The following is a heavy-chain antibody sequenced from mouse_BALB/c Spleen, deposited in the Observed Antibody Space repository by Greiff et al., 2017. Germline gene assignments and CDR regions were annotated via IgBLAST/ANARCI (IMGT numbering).Heavy chain of an antibody. CDR2: ISSGGSYT. CDR1: GFTFSSYA. Sequence: EVMLVESGGGLVQPGGSLKLSCAASGFTFSSYAMSWVRQSPEKRLEWVAEISSGGSYTYYPDTVTGRFTISRDNAKNTLYLEMSSLRSEDTAMYYCARDPKYGKGGYFDVWGAGTTVTVSS. J-gene: IGHJ1*01. D-gene: IGHD2-10*02. CDR3: ARDPKYGKGGYFDV. V-gene: IGHV5-9-4*01.